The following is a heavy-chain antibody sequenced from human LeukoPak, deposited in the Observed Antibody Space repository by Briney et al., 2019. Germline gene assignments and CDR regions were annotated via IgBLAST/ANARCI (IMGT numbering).Heavy chain of an antibody. CDR2: INHSGST. CDR3: ARERSYSSSWYAGWFDP. V-gene: IGHV4-34*01. CDR1: GGSFSGYY. D-gene: IGHD6-13*01. Sequence: SETLSLTCAVYGGSFSGYYWSWIRQPPGKGLEWIGEINHSGSTNYNPSLKSRVTISVDTSKNQFSLKLSSVTAADTAVYYCARERSYSSSWYAGWFDPWGQGTLVTVSS. J-gene: IGHJ5*02.